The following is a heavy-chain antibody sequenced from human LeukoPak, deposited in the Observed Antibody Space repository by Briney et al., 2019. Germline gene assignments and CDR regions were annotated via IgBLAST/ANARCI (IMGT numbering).Heavy chain of an antibody. V-gene: IGHV3-7*01. CDR2: VKPEGNEK. Sequence: PRGSLRPPGLVFGVPFVGYCRAGARQAPGKGWGGVGSVKPEGNEKYYVDSVKGRFTISRDNAKNSLFLQMSSLRAEDTAVYYCARDTDARNWNGLFDHWGQGTLVTVSS. D-gene: IGHD1-1*01. CDR3: ARDTDARNWNGLFDH. J-gene: IGHJ4*02. CDR1: GVPFVGYC.